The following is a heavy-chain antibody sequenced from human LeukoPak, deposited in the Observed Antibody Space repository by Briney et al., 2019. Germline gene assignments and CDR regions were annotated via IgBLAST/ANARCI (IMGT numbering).Heavy chain of an antibody. Sequence: ASVKVSCKASGYTFTSYHMHWVRQAPGQGLEWMGIINPSGGSTNYAQRFRGRVTMTRDMSTGTVYMELSSLTSEDTAVYYCAREAITIFGLVRTQTTKGPHRFDPWGQGTLVAVSS. V-gene: IGHV1-46*01. CDR3: AREAITIFGLVRTQTTKGPHRFDP. D-gene: IGHD3-3*01. J-gene: IGHJ5*02. CDR2: INPSGGST. CDR1: GYTFTSYH.